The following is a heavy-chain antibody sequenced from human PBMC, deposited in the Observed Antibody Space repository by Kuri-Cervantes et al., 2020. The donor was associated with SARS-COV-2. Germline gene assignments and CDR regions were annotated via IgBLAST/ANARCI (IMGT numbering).Heavy chain of an antibody. CDR1: GFTFSSYS. V-gene: IGHV3-21*01. CDR3: AREPLWAGTSFGFDY. Sequence: GESLKISCAASGFTFSSYSMNWVRQAPGKGLEWVSSISSSSSYIYYADSVKGRFTISRDSAKNSLFLQMNSLRVEDTAVYYCAREPLWAGTSFGFDYWGQGTLVTVSS. CDR2: ISSSSSYI. J-gene: IGHJ4*02. D-gene: IGHD6-19*01.